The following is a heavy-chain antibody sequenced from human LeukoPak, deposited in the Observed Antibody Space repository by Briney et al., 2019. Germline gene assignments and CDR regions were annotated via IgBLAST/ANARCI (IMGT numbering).Heavy chain of an antibody. CDR1: GGTFSSYA. CDR3: ARAAATYYGMDV. V-gene: IGHV1-69*04. Sequence: GASVKVSCKASGGTFSSYAISWVRQAPGQGLEWMGRIIPILGIANYAQKFQGRVTITADKSTSTAYMELSSLRSEDTAVYYCARAAATYYGMDVWGQGTTVTVSS. CDR2: IIPILGIA. D-gene: IGHD6-13*01. J-gene: IGHJ6*02.